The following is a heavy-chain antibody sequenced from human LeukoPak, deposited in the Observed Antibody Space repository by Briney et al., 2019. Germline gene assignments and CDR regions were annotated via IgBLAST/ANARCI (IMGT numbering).Heavy chain of an antibody. CDR3: ARGCSADN. CDR2: INHSGST. Sequence: SETLSLTCAVYVGLFSGYYRIWMRQPPGRGLEWIGEINHSGSTNYNTSLKSRVTISLDTSKNQFSLKLSSVTAADTAAYYCARGCSADNSGHRALVTVSS. V-gene: IGHV4-34*01. D-gene: IGHD4/OR15-4a*01. CDR1: VGLFSGYY. J-gene: IGHJ4*01.